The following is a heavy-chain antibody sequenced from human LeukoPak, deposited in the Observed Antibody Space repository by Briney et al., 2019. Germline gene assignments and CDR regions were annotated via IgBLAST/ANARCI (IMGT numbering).Heavy chain of an antibody. V-gene: IGHV3-7*01. Sequence: GGSLRLSCAASGFTFRSYWMSWVRQAPGKRREGGANIKQDESEKYYVDSVKGRFTISRDNAKNPLYLQMKSLRAEDTAVYYCAREGLCSGGGCWKRGYWGQGTLVTVSS. CDR1: GFTFRSYW. D-gene: IGHD2-15*01. CDR3: AREGLCSGGGCWKRGY. CDR2: IKQDESEK. J-gene: IGHJ4*02.